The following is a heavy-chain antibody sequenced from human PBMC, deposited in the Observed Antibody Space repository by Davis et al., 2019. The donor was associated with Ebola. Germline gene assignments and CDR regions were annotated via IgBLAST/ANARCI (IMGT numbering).Heavy chain of an antibody. Sequence: WEFLKISRKGPGYSFTSFWIGWVRPMPGKGLEWLGIIFPGDSDTRYSPSFQAQVTISADKSISTAPLQWSSLKASDTAMYYCAVQGRGFWSGADYWGQGTLVTVSS. CDR2: IFPGDSDT. CDR1: GYSFTSFW. V-gene: IGHV5-51*01. J-gene: IGHJ4*02. CDR3: AVQGRGFWSGADY. D-gene: IGHD3-3*01.